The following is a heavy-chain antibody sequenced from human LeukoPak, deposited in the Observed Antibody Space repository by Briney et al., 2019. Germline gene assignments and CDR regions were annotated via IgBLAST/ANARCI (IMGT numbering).Heavy chain of an antibody. CDR3: AKGPNFYSWRALDY. CDR2: IAADDAS. CDR1: DSSSRSHA. Sequence: GSLTLSCAASDSSSRSHALSWVCQTSEKGLEWVSSIAADDASFYADSVRGRFTISRDKSQNILYLQMKSLRADDTAIYYCAKGPNFYSWRALDYWPSKAWSPSLQ. J-gene: IGHJ4*02. V-gene: IGHV3-23*01. D-gene: IGHD2-21*01.